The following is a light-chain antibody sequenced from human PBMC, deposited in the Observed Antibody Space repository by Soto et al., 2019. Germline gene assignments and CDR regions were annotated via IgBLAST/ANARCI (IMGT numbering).Light chain of an antibody. J-gene: IGKJ3*01. CDR1: QDISKY. CDR3: QQYDSLPPLFT. V-gene: IGKV1-33*01. Sequence: DIQMTQSPSSLSASVGDSVTITCQASQDISKYLNWYQQKPGKAPKLLIYDASNLETWVPSRFSGSGSGTAFTFTISSLQPEDVATYYCQQYDSLPPLFTFGPGTKVAIK. CDR2: DAS.